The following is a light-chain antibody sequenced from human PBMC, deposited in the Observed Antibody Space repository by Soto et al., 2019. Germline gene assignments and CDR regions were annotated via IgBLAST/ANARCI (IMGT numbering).Light chain of an antibody. CDR3: QQYNSYQYT. V-gene: IGKV1-5*03. CDR2: KAS. J-gene: IGKJ2*01. Sequence: DIQMTQSPSTLSASVGDRVTITCRASQSISSWLAWYQQKPGKAPKLLIYKASSLEGGIPSRFSGSGSDTEFTLTISCLQPEDFATYYCQQYNSYQYTFGQGTKVDI. CDR1: QSISSW.